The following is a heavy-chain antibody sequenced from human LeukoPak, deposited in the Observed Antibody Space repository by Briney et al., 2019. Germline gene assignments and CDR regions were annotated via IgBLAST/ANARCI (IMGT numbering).Heavy chain of an antibody. D-gene: IGHD5-12*01. V-gene: IGHV3-21*01. J-gene: IGHJ6*02. CDR2: ISSSSGYI. Sequence: GGSLRLSCEASGFTFSSYSMNWVRQAPGKGLEWVSSISSSSGYIYYADSVKGRFTISRDNAKNSLYLQMNSLRAEDTAVYYCARDWGPAQSGYDFPGPYGMDVWGQGTTVTVSS. CDR1: GFTFSSYS. CDR3: ARDWGPAQSGYDFPGPYGMDV.